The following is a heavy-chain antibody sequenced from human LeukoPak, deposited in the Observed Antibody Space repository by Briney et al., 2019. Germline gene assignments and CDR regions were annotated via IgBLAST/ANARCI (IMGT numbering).Heavy chain of an antibody. D-gene: IGHD6-13*01. CDR1: GFTFSSYA. Sequence: GGSLRLSCAASGFTFSSYAMNWVRQAPGKGLEWVSAISGSGGSTNYADSVKGRFTISRDNSKNTLYLQMNSLRAEDTAVYYCAKDKVAAAVNRKQYYYYGMDVWGQGTTVTVSS. CDR2: ISGSGGST. J-gene: IGHJ6*02. CDR3: AKDKVAAAVNRKQYYYYGMDV. V-gene: IGHV3-23*01.